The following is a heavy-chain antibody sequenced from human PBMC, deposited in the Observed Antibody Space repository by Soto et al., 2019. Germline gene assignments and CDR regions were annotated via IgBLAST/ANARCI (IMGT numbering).Heavy chain of an antibody. D-gene: IGHD6-19*01. J-gene: IGHJ3*02. Sequence: GASVKVSCKASGYTFTSYAMHWVRHDPGQRLELMGWINAGNGNTKYSQKFQGRVTITRDTSASKAYMELSSLRSEDTAVYYCARDRWIAVAGDYAFDIWGEGTMVTVS. V-gene: IGHV1-3*01. CDR2: INAGNGNT. CDR3: ARDRWIAVAGDYAFDI. CDR1: GYTFTSYA.